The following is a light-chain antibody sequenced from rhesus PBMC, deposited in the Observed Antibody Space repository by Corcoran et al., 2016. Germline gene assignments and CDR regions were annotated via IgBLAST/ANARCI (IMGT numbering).Light chain of an antibody. V-gene: IGKV3-24*04. J-gene: IGKJ1*01. CDR2: GAS. Sequence: ETVVTQSPATLALSPGERATLSCRASQNIGAYLAWYLQKPGQAPRLLIYGASSRATGIPDRFSASGSGTDFTLTISSLEPEDVGVYYCQQSSNLWTFGQGTKVEIK. CDR1: QNIGAY. CDR3: QQSSNLWT.